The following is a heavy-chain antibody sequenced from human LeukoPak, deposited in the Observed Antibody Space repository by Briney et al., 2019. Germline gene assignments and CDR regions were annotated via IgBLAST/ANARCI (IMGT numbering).Heavy chain of an antibody. J-gene: IGHJ4*02. CDR1: GFTFSSYG. V-gene: IGHV3-30*02. CDR3: AKEAVAGMEFDY. CDR2: IRYDGSNK. Sequence: GGSLRLSCAASGFTFSSYGMHWVRQAPGKGLEWVAFIRYDGSNKYYADSVKGRLTISRDNSKNTLYLQMNSLRAEDTAVYYCAKEAVAGMEFDYWGQGTLVTVSS. D-gene: IGHD6-19*01.